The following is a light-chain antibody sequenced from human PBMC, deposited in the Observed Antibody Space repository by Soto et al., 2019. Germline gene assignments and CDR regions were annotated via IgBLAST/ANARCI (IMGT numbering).Light chain of an antibody. Sequence: IQLTPSPSTLSASVVHIFNITCRASQSVQTWLALFQQKPGKAPKLLIYKATTLETGVPSRFSGSGSETEFTLTISDLQPDDLGTYYCQQYNNYFNFGQGNTVAIK. J-gene: IGKJ1*01. CDR2: KAT. CDR1: QSVQTW. CDR3: QQYNNYFN. V-gene: IGKV1-5*03.